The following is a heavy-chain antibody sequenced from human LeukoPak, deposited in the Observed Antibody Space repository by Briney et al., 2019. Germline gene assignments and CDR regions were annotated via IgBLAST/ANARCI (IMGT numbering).Heavy chain of an antibody. J-gene: IGHJ4*02. D-gene: IGHD6-6*01. CDR3: AKTYYSSSSGALDY. CDR1: GFTFSSYA. V-gene: IGHV3-23*01. CDR2: ISGSGGST. Sequence: GRSLRLSCAASGFTFSSYAMSWVRQAPGKGLEWVSAISGSGGSTYYADSVKGRFTISRDNSKNTLYLQMNSLRAEDTAVYYCAKTYYSSSSGALDYWGQGTLVTVSS.